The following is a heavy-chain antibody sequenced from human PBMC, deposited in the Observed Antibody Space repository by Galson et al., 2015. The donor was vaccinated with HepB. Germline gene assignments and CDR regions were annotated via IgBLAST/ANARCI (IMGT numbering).Heavy chain of an antibody. CDR1: GYTFSPYS. D-gene: IGHD2-15*01. CDR3: ARGALVAVVGGTLNNWFDP. Sequence: SVKVSCKASGYTFSPYSITWVRQAPGQGLEWMGWINPYNRDTNYARKLQGRVTMTTDTLTSTAYMELRSLRSDDTAVYYCARGALVAVVGGTLNNWFDPWGQGTLVTVSS. CDR2: INPYNRDT. V-gene: IGHV1-18*01. J-gene: IGHJ5*02.